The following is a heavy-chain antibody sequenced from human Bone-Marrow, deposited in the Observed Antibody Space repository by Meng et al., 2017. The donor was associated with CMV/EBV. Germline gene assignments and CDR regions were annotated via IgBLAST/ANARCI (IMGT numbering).Heavy chain of an antibody. J-gene: IGHJ4*02. V-gene: IGHV4-34*01. CDR1: GGSFSGYY. D-gene: IGHD2-2*02. CDR3: ARHRRRSCSSTSGYRGGFDY. CDR2: INHSVST. Sequence: GSLRLSCAVYGGSFSGYYWSWIRQPPGKGLEWIGEINHSVSTNYNPSLKSRVTISVDTSKNQFSLKLSSVTAADTAVYYCARHRRRSCSSTSGYRGGFDYWGQGTLVTVSS.